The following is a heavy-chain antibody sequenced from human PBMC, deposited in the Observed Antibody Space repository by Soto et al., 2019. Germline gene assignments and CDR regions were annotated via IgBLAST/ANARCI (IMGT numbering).Heavy chain of an antibody. D-gene: IGHD2-2*01. J-gene: IGHJ6*02. CDR3: ARSQGSSTSLEIYYYYYYGMDG. CDR2: IIPISDTT. V-gene: IGHV1-69*01. Sequence: QVQLVQSGAEVKKPGSSVKVSCKASGGTFSSYAISWVRQAPGQGLEWMGGIIPISDTTNYAQKFQGRVTITADESTSTADMELSSLRSEDTAVYYCARSQGSSTSLEIYYYYYYGMDGWGQGTTVTVSS. CDR1: GGTFSSYA.